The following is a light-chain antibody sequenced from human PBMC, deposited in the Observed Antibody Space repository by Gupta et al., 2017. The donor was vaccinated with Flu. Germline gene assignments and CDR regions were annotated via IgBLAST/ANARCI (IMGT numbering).Light chain of an antibody. CDR3: LQDHNYPLT. CDR1: QDIGRD. J-gene: IGKJ1*01. CDR2: SAS. Sequence: PSSLSASVGDRVTITCRASQDIGRDLGWYQQRPGRAPRLLIFSASSVQTGVPSRFSGSGSGTDFTLTINSLQPEDFATYYCLQDHNYPLTFGQGTKVEIK. V-gene: IGKV1-6*01.